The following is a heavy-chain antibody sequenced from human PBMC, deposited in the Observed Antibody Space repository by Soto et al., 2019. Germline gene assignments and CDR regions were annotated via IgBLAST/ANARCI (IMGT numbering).Heavy chain of an antibody. CDR2: IIPIFGTA. CDR3: AGGWVTAMAQFDY. D-gene: IGHD5-18*01. Sequence: SVKVSCKASGGTFSSYAISWVRQAPGQGLEWMGGIIPIFGTANYAQKFQGRVTITADESTSTAYMELSSLRSEDTAVYYCAGGWVTAMAQFDYWGQGTLVTVSS. V-gene: IGHV1-69*13. J-gene: IGHJ4*02. CDR1: GGTFSSYA.